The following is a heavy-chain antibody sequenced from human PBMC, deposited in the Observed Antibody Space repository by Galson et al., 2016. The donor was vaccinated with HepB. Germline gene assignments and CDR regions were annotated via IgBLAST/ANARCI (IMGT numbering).Heavy chain of an antibody. V-gene: IGHV3-23*01. Sequence: SLRLSCAASGFTFNNYAMTWVRLAPGKGLEWVSTISGNGGRIYYADSGKGRFTISRDNSKHTLYLQMSSLRAEDTAIYSCAKGAYSYDSTGYYPFDYWGQGTLVTVSS. D-gene: IGHD3-22*01. CDR2: ISGNGGRI. CDR3: AKGAYSYDSTGYYPFDY. J-gene: IGHJ4*02. CDR1: GFTFNNYA.